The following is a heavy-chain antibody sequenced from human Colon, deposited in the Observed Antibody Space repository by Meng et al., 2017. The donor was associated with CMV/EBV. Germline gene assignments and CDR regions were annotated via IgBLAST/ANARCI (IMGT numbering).Heavy chain of an antibody. V-gene: IGHV3-33*03. Sequence: GGSLRLSCAASGFTFSDYYMAWIRQAPGKGLEWVALIWFDGSKKYYADSVKGRFTISRDNSKNTVYMEMNSLQGEDTAVYYCVKDRRMYFGVVSGLDVWGHGTTVTVSS. J-gene: IGHJ6*02. D-gene: IGHD3-3*01. CDR1: GFTFSDYY. CDR3: VKDRRMYFGVVSGLDV. CDR2: IWFDGSKK.